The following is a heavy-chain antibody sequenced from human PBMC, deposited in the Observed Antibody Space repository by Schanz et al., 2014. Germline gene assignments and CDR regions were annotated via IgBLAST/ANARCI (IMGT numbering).Heavy chain of an antibody. J-gene: IGHJ4*02. Sequence: EVQLVEYGGGLVQPGESLRLSCAASGFTFSAYWMAWVRQAPGKGLEWVAAINQGASVQYYVDSVKGRFTISRDDAKNSHYLQMNSLRVEDTAVFYCVKIGYAHWSLDDWGQGILVTVSS. CDR2: INQGASVQ. CDR1: GFTFSAYW. V-gene: IGHV3-7*01. D-gene: IGHD2-2*01. CDR3: VKIGYAHWSLDD.